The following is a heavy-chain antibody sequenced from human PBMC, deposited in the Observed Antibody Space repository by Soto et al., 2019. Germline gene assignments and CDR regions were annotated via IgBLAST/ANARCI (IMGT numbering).Heavy chain of an antibody. D-gene: IGHD6-13*01. Sequence: SETLSLTCAVYGGSFSGYYWGWIRQPPGKGLEWIGEINHSGSTNYNPSLKSRVTISVDTSKNQFSLKLSSVTAADTAVYYCALVSSWYMDCFDPWGQGTLVTVSS. CDR2: INHSGST. CDR1: GGSFSGYY. J-gene: IGHJ5*02. V-gene: IGHV4-34*01. CDR3: ALVSSWYMDCFDP.